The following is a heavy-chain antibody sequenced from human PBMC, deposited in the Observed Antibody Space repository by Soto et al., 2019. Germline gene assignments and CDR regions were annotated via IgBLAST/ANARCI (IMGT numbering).Heavy chain of an antibody. CDR3: ERGGSLYWYFDL. CDR2: INAGNGNT. V-gene: IGHV1-3*01. CDR1: GYTFTSYA. D-gene: IGHD1-26*01. Sequence: QVKLVQSGAEVKKPGASVKVSCKASGYTFTSYAMHWVRQAPGQRLEWMGWINAGNGNTKYSQKFQGRVTITRDTSASTAYRELSSLRSEDTAVYYWERGGSLYWYFDLWGRGTLVTVSS. J-gene: IGHJ2*01.